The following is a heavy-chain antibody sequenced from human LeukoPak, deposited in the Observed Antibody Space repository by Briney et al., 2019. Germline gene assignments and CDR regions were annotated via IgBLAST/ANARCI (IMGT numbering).Heavy chain of an antibody. CDR2: FSGSGGST. D-gene: IGHD3-16*01. CDR3: AKGGVLGEWYYFDY. J-gene: IGHJ4*02. Sequence: PGGSLRLSCAASGFTFSSYAMSWVRQAPGKGLEWVSAFSGSGGSTYYADSVKGRFIISRDNSKNTLYLQMNSLRAEDTAVYYCAKGGVLGEWYYFDYWGQGTLVTVSS. V-gene: IGHV3-23*01. CDR1: GFTFSSYA.